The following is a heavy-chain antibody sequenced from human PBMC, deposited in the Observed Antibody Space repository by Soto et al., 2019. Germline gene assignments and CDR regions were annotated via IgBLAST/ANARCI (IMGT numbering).Heavy chain of an antibody. CDR2: ISAYNGNT. CDR1: GYTFTSYG. D-gene: IGHD1-7*01. Sequence: ASVKVSCKASGYTFTSYGFSWVRQSPGQGLEWMGWISAYNGNTNYAQKLQGRVTMTTDTSTSTAYMELRSLRSDDTAVYYCARSNWNYPRGMDVWGQGTTVTVSS. J-gene: IGHJ6*02. V-gene: IGHV1-18*04. CDR3: ARSNWNYPRGMDV.